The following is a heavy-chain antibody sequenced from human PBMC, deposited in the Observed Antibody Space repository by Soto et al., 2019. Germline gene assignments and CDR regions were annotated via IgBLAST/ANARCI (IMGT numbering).Heavy chain of an antibody. CDR2: INSDGSST. V-gene: IGHV3-74*01. CDR1: GFTFSSYW. CDR3: ERDFGKGYQFDY. Sequence: PGGSLRLSCAASGFTFSSYWMHWVRQAPGKGLVWVSRINSDGSSTSYADSVKGRITISRDKAKNTLYLQMNSLRAEDTAVYYCERDFGKGYQFDYRGQGTLVTVSS. D-gene: IGHD2-2*01. J-gene: IGHJ4*02.